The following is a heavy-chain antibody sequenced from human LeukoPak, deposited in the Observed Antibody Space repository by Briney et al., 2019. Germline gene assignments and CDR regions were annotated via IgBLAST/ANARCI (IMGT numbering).Heavy chain of an antibody. CDR3: ARHRSKWLQSSFDY. J-gene: IGHJ4*02. Sequence: SETLSLTCTVSGGSINSSSYYWGWIRQPPGKGLEWIGSIFHSGNTYDNPSLKSRVTISVDTSKNQFSLKLNYVTAADTAVYYCARHRSKWLQSSFDYWGQGTLVTVSS. CDR2: IFHSGNT. D-gene: IGHD5-24*01. V-gene: IGHV4-39*01. CDR1: GGSINSSSYY.